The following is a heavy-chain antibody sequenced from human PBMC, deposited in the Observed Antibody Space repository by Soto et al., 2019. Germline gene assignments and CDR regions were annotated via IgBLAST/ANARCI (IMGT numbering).Heavy chain of an antibody. V-gene: IGHV3-74*01. CDR2: INSDGSST. CDR1: GFTFSSYW. CDR3: ARDEMETYYYDSSGYYVTA. Sequence: SLRLSCAASGFTFSSYWMHWVRQAPGKGLVWVSRINSDGSSTSYADSVKGRFTISRDNAKNTLYLQMNSLRAEDTAVYYCARDEMETYYYDSSGYYVTAWGQGTLVTVSS. J-gene: IGHJ5*02. D-gene: IGHD3-22*01.